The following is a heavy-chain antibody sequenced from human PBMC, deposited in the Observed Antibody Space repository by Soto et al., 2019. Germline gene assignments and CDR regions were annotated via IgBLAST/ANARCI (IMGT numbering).Heavy chain of an antibody. D-gene: IGHD3-22*01. Sequence: SETLSLTCTVSGGSISSSSYYWGWIRQPPGKGLEWIGSIYYSGSTYYNPSLKSRVTISVDTSKNQFSLKLSSVTAADTAVYYCARHRTYYYDSSGYGMGDAFDIWGQGTMVTVSS. J-gene: IGHJ3*02. V-gene: IGHV4-39*01. CDR2: IYYSGST. CDR3: ARHRTYYYDSSGYGMGDAFDI. CDR1: GGSISSSSYY.